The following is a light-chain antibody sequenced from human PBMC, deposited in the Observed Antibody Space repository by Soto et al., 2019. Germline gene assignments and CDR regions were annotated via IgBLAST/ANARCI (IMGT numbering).Light chain of an antibody. Sequence: QSALTQPASVSGSPGQSITISCTGTSSDVGSYNYVSWYQQHPGKAPKLMIYGVSDRPSGISSRFSGSKPGNTASLTISGLQTEDEADYYCSSYTDSSTLFGTGTKLTVL. J-gene: IGLJ1*01. CDR1: SSDVGSYNY. V-gene: IGLV2-14*01. CDR2: GVS. CDR3: SSYTDSSTL.